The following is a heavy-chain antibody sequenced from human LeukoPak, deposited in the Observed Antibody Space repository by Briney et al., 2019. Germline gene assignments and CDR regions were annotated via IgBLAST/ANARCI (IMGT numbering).Heavy chain of an antibody. J-gene: IGHJ4*02. CDR1: GYTFSGYN. CDR2: INPNSGDT. CDR3: AREGLGDSSGSLSGNDY. D-gene: IGHD3-22*01. Sequence: ASVKVSCKASGYTFSGYNIHWVRQAPGQGLQWMGWINPNSGDTNYAQKFQGRVTMTRDTSISTAFMELNRLRSDDTAVYYCAREGLGDSSGSLSGNDYWGQGTLVTVSS. V-gene: IGHV1-2*02.